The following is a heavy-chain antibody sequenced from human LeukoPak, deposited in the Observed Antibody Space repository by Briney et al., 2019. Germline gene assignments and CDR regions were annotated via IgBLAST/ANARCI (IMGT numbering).Heavy chain of an antibody. Sequence: ASVKVSCKASGGTFSSYAISWVRQAPGQGLEWMGRIIPTLNVANFAQKFRGRVSITADKSTNTAHLELSNLRSEDTAVYYCTREGVYSPDPTSYHRLPFDIWGKGTLVIVSS. CDR3: TREGVYSPDPTSYHRLPFDI. CDR2: IIPTLNVA. J-gene: IGHJ3*02. D-gene: IGHD3-16*02. V-gene: IGHV1-69*04. CDR1: GGTFSSYA.